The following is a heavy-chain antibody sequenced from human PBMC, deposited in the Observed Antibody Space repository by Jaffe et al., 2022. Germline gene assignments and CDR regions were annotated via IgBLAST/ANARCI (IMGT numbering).Heavy chain of an antibody. V-gene: IGHV4-39*01. CDR3: ARTAADYGDYEGANWFDP. Sequence: QLQLQESGPGLVKPSETLSLTCTVSGGSISSSSYYWGWIRQPPGKGLEWIGSIYYSGSTYYNPSLKSRVTISVDTSKNQFSLKLSSVTAADTAVYYCARTAADYGDYEGANWFDPWGQGTLVTVSS. J-gene: IGHJ5*02. CDR2: IYYSGST. D-gene: IGHD4-17*01. CDR1: GGSISSSSYY.